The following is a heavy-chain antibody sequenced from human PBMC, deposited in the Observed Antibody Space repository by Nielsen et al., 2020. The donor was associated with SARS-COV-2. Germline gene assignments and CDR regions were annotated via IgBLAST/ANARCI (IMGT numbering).Heavy chain of an antibody. D-gene: IGHD6-13*01. V-gene: IGHV3-7*05. Sequence: GESLKISCAASGFTFSSYWMSWVRQAPGKGLEWVANIKQDGSEKYYVDSVKGRFTISRDNAKNSLYLQMNSLRAEDTAVYYCAREDLLKSSSWYGDYYYYGMDVGGQGTTVTVSS. CDR3: AREDLLKSSSWYGDYYYYGMDV. CDR1: GFTFSSYW. CDR2: IKQDGSEK. J-gene: IGHJ6*02.